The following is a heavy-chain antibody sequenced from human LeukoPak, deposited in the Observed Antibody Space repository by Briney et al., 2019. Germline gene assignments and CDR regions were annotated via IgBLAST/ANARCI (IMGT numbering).Heavy chain of an antibody. D-gene: IGHD3-9*01. Sequence: ASVKVSCKASGYTFTSYYMHWVRQAPGQGLEWMGIINPSGGSTSYAQKFQGRVTITADESTSTAYMELSSLRSEDTAVYYCARDRRYFDWSYAFDIWGQGTMVTVSS. J-gene: IGHJ3*02. V-gene: IGHV1-46*01. CDR1: GYTFTSYY. CDR3: ARDRRYFDWSYAFDI. CDR2: INPSGGST.